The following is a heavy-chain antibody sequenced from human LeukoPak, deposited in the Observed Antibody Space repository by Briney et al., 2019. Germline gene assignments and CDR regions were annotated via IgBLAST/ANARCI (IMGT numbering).Heavy chain of an antibody. CDR1: GGSISSGDYY. Sequence: SETLSLTCTVSGGSISSGDYYWSWIRQPPGKGLEWIGYIYYSGSTNYNPSLKSRVTISVDTSKNQFSLKLSSVTAADTAVYYCARSLDYESSDFDYWGQGTLVTVSS. V-gene: IGHV4-61*08. CDR2: IYYSGST. CDR3: ARSLDYESSDFDY. D-gene: IGHD3-22*01. J-gene: IGHJ4*02.